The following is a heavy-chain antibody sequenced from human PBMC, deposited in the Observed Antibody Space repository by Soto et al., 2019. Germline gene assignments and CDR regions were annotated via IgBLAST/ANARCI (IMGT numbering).Heavy chain of an antibody. Sequence: QVQLVESGGGAVQPGTSLRLSCNASGFIFRDYLIHWVRQAPGKGLEWLAVLSFDGTAEYYADSTRGRFTISRDIPKSTTYLVINNVRREDTAMYYCARVATRLQSMEVLEYWGQGTLVTVPS. CDR1: GFIFRDYL. J-gene: IGHJ4*02. CDR3: ARVATRLQSMEVLEY. V-gene: IGHV3-30*03. D-gene: IGHD2-21*02. CDR2: LSFDGTAE.